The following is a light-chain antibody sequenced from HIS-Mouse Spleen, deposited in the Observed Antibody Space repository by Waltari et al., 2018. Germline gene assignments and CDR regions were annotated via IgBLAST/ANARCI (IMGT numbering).Light chain of an antibody. CDR2: EDS. Sequence: SYELTQPPSVSVSPGQTARITCSVDALPKKYSEWYQQKSCQALVLVIYEDSKRPSGIPERFSGSSSGTMATLTISGAQVEDEADYYCYSTDSSGNHRVFGGGTKLTVL. CDR1: ALPKKY. V-gene: IGLV3-10*01. J-gene: IGLJ2*01. CDR3: YSTDSSGNHRV.